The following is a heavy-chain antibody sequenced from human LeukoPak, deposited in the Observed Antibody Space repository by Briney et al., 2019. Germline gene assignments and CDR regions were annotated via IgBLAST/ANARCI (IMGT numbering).Heavy chain of an antibody. CDR1: VGSISSGGYY. CDR3: ARVPGYCTSRSGPYYFDS. Sequence: SETLSLTCTVSVGSISSGGYYWSWIRQHPGKGLEGIVYIYYSGSTYYNASLKRRVTISVDTSKNQFSVKLSSVTAADAAVYSSARVPGYCTSRSGPYYFDSWGQGTLVTVSS. V-gene: IGHV4-31*03. J-gene: IGHJ4*02. D-gene: IGHD2-2*01. CDR2: IYYSGST.